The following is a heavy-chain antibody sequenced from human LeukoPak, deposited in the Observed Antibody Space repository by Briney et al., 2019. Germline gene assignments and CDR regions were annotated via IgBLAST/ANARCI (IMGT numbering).Heavy chain of an antibody. D-gene: IGHD3-22*01. J-gene: IGHJ5*02. CDR1: GGSISSYY. CDR2: IYYSGST. V-gene: IGHV4-59*01. Sequence: SGTLSLTCTVSGGSISSYYWSWIRQPPGKGLEWIGYIYYSGSTNYNPSLKSRVTISVDTSKNQFSLKLSSVTAADTAVYYCARVDAYYYDSSGYFGNWFDPWGQGTLVTVSS. CDR3: ARVDAYYYDSSGYFGNWFDP.